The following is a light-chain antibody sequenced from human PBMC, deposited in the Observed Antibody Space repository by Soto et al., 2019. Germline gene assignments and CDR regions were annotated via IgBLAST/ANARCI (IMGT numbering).Light chain of an antibody. Sequence: DIQMTQSPSFVSVFVGDTVTITCRASQGIRTYLAWYHQKPGKAPNLLIYGASTLQSGVPSRFSGSGSGTDFTLTISSLQPEDFGTYFCQQANSLPLTFGGGTKVEIK. CDR2: GAS. V-gene: IGKV1-12*01. CDR1: QGIRTY. CDR3: QQANSLPLT. J-gene: IGKJ4*01.